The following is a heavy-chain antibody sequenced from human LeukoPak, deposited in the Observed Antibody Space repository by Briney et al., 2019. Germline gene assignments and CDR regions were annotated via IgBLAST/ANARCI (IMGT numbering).Heavy chain of an antibody. J-gene: IGHJ4*02. CDR3: ARESPAVAAAVDY. CDR1: GYSISSGYY. V-gene: IGHV4-38-2*02. Sequence: SETLSLTCTVSGYSISSGYYWGWIRQPPGKGLEWIGSIYHSGSTYYNPSLKSRVTISVDTSKNQFSLKLSSVTAADTAVYYCARESPAVAAAVDYWGPGTLVTVAS. CDR2: IYHSGST. D-gene: IGHD6-13*01.